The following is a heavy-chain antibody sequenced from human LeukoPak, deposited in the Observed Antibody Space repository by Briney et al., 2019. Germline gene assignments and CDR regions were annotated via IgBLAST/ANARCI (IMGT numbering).Heavy chain of an antibody. Sequence: GGSLRLSCAASGFTFSSYDMHWVRQATGKGREWVSAIGTAGDTYYPGSVRGGFTISRENAKNSLYLQMNSLRAGDTAVYYCARGAAAAGTMDYWGQGTLVTVSS. CDR3: ARGAAAAGTMDY. D-gene: IGHD6-13*01. CDR2: IGTAGDT. J-gene: IGHJ4*02. V-gene: IGHV3-13*01. CDR1: GFTFSSYD.